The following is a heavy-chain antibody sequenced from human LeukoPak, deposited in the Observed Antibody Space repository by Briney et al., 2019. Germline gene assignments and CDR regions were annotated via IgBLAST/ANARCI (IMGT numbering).Heavy chain of an antibody. CDR1: GFTFSSYA. CDR2: ISYDGSNK. J-gene: IGHJ5*02. D-gene: IGHD1-26*01. V-gene: IGHV3-30-3*01. Sequence: GGSLRLSCAASGFTFSSYAMHWVRQAPCKGLEWVAVISYDGSNKYYADSVKGRFTISRDNSKNTLYLQMNSLRAEDTAVYYCARPASGRVPFNWFDPWGQGTLVTVSS. CDR3: ARPASGRVPFNWFDP.